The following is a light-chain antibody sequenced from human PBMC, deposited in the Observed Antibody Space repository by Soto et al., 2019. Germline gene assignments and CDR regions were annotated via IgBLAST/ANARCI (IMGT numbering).Light chain of an antibody. J-gene: IGLJ2*01. CDR2: SNN. CDR3: AAWDDSLNGLV. Sequence: QPVLTQPPSASGTPGQRVTISCSGSSSHIGSNTVNWYQQHPGTAPKLLIYSNNQRPSGVPYRFSGSKSGTSASLAISGRQSEDEAEYYCAAWDDSLNGLVFGGGTKLTVL. V-gene: IGLV1-44*01. CDR1: SSHIGSNT.